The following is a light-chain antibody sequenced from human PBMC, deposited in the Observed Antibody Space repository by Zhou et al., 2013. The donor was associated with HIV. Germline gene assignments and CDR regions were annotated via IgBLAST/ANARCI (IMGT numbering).Light chain of an antibody. CDR1: QSISIY. J-gene: IGKJ2*01. V-gene: IGKV1-39*01. CDR2: GAS. CDR3: QQSYSSLYT. Sequence: DIQMTQSPSSLSASVGDRVTITCRASQSISIYLNWYQQKPGKAPKLLIYGASSLQSGVPSRFSGSGSGTDFTLTISSLQPEDFATYYCQQSYSSLYTFGQGTKVE.